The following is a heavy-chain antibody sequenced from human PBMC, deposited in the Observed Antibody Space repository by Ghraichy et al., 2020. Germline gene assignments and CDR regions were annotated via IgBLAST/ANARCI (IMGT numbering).Heavy chain of an antibody. CDR2: IYYSGST. CDR1: GGSISSSSYY. D-gene: IGHD6-6*01. CDR3: ASRFRYSSSFDYYYGMDV. J-gene: IGHJ6*02. V-gene: IGHV4-39*01. Sequence: SETLSLTCTVSGGSISSSSYYWGWIRQPPGKGLEWIGSIYYSGSTYYNPSLKSRVTISVDTSKNQFSLKLSSVTAADTAVYYCASRFRYSSSFDYYYGMDVWGQGTTVTVSS.